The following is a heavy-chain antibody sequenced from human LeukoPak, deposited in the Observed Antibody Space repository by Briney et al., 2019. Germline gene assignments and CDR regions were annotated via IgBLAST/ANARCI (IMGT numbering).Heavy chain of an antibody. J-gene: IGHJ4*02. CDR3: ARDEKEQWQAGKFDY. CDR1: GYTFTSYG. V-gene: IGHV1-18*01. CDR2: ISAYNGNT. D-gene: IGHD6-19*01. Sequence: ASVKVSCKAAGYTFTSYGISWVRQAPGQGLEWMGWISAYNGNTNYAQNLQGRVTMTTDTSTSTAYMELRSLRSDDTAVYYCARDEKEQWQAGKFDYWGQGTLVTVSS.